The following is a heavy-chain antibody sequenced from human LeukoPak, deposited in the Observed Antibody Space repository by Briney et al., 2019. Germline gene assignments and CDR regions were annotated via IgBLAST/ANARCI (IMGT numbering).Heavy chain of an antibody. CDR1: GFTFSSYW. D-gene: IGHD3-3*01. V-gene: IGHV3-74*01. CDR2: INSDGSST. J-gene: IGHJ4*02. Sequence: GGSLRLSCAASGFTFSSYWMHWARQAPGKGLVWVSRINSDGSSTSYADSAKGRFTISRDNAKNTLYLQMNSLRAEDTAVYYCARENDFWSGYYFDYWGQGTLVTVSS. CDR3: ARENDFWSGYYFDY.